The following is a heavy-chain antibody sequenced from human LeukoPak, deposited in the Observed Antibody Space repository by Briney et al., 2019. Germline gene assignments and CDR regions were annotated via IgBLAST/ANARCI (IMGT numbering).Heavy chain of an antibody. CDR3: AKDLSSYTTSSRGYGMDV. CDR2: ISGSGYGT. V-gene: IGHV3-23*01. J-gene: IGHJ6*02. CDR1: GFTFNRYA. Sequence: GGSLRLSCAASGFTFNRYAMSWVRQAPGKGLEWVSGISGSGYGTYYGDSVKGRFTISRDNSKNTVYLQMNSLRAEDTALYYCAKDLSSYTTSSRGYGMDVWGQGTTVTVSS. D-gene: IGHD6-6*01.